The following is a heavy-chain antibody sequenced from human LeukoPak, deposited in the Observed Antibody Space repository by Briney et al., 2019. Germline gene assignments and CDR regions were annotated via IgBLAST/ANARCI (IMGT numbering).Heavy chain of an antibody. Sequence: GGSLRLSCAASGFTFSIYAMSWVRQAPGKGLEWVAVISYDGSNKYYADSVKGRFTISRDNSKNTLYLQMNSLRADETAVYYCAKWDSSGQSLRQDYWGQGTLVTVSS. V-gene: IGHV3-30*18. CDR2: ISYDGSNK. J-gene: IGHJ4*02. CDR1: GFTFSIYA. CDR3: AKWDSSGQSLRQDY. D-gene: IGHD3-22*01.